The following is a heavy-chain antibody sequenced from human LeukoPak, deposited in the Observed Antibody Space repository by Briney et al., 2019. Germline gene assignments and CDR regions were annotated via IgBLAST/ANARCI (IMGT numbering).Heavy chain of an antibody. CDR1: GFTFSNAW. D-gene: IGHD5-18*01. V-gene: IGHV3-7*05. J-gene: IGHJ4*02. CDR2: IKQDGSEK. CDR3: ARDSVASYGSFDY. Sequence: GGSLRLSCAASGFTFSNAWMSWVRQAPGKGLEWVANIKQDGSEKYYVDSVKGRFTISRDNAKNSLYLQMNSLRAEDTAVYYCARDSVASYGSFDYWGQGTLVTVSS.